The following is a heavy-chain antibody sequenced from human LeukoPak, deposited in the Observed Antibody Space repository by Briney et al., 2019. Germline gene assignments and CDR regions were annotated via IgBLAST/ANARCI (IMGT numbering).Heavy chain of an antibody. V-gene: IGHV4-31*03. CDR1: GGSISSGGYY. CDR3: ARAGGGVYDSSEMGFDP. CDR2: IYYSGST. J-gene: IGHJ5*02. Sequence: SETPSLTCTVSGGSISSGGYYWSWIRQHPGKGLEWIGYIYYSGSTYYNPSLKSRVTISVDTSKNQFSLKLSSVTAADTAVYYCARAGGGVYDSSEMGFDPWGQGTLVTVSS. D-gene: IGHD3-22*01.